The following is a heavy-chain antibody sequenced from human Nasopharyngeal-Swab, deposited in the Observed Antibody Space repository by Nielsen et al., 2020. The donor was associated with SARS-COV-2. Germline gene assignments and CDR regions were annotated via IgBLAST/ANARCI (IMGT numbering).Heavy chain of an antibody. CDR3: ARVFEAAAGLDY. CDR1: GGSISSGDYY. J-gene: IGHJ4*02. V-gene: IGHV4-30-4*01. CDR2: IYYSGST. D-gene: IGHD6-13*01. Sequence: LRLSCTVSGGSISSGDYYWSWIRQPPGKGLEWIGYIYYSGSTYYNPSLKSRVTISVDTSKNQFSLKLSSVTAADTAVYYCARVFEAAAGLDYWGQGTLGTVSS.